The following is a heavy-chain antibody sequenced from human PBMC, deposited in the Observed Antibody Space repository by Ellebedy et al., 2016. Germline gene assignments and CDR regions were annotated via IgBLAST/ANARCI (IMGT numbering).Heavy chain of an antibody. Sequence: SETLSLXCTVSGGSISSPNYYWGWIRQPPGKGLQWIGSVYYSGSPYYNPSLKSRVAISVETSKNQFSLMLRSVTAADTAAHYCARSMATVLTVYDFWGQGTLVTVSS. CDR1: GGSISSPNYY. D-gene: IGHD2-8*01. V-gene: IGHV4-39*01. J-gene: IGHJ4*02. CDR2: VYYSGSP. CDR3: ARSMATVLTVYDF.